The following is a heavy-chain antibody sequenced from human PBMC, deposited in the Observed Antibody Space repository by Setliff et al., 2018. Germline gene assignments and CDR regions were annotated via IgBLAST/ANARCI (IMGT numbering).Heavy chain of an antibody. Sequence: ASVKVSCKASGGTFRNYGISWVRQAPGQGLEWMGWINGVNGNTKYSQNFQGRVTFTSDTSANTAFMELSSLRSEDSSMYYCARGQTVGPNSGKDYWGQGTLVTVSS. CDR1: GGTFRNYG. D-gene: IGHD1-26*01. CDR2: INGVNGNT. CDR3: ARGQTVGPNSGKDY. V-gene: IGHV1-3*01. J-gene: IGHJ4*02.